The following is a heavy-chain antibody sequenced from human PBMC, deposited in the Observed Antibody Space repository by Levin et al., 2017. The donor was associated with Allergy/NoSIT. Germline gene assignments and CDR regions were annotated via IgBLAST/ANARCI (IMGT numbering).Heavy chain of an antibody. D-gene: IGHD6-19*01. V-gene: IGHV1-2*02. CDR2: INPNSGGT. CDR3: ARDFQVAGHYYFDY. CDR1: GYTFTGYY. Sequence: ASVKVSCKASGYTFTGYYMHWVRQAPGQGLEWMGWINPNSGGTNYAQKFQGRVTMTRDTSISTAYMELSRLRSDDTAVYYCARDFQVAGHYYFDYWGQGTLVTVSS. J-gene: IGHJ4*02.